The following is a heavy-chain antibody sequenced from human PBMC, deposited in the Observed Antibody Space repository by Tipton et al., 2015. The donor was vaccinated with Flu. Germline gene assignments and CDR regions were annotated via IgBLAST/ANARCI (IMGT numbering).Heavy chain of an antibody. V-gene: IGHV4-61*02. J-gene: IGHJ3*01. CDR2: IYYTGRT. CDR3: ARETAYTYAPLGDAFDV. D-gene: IGHD5-18*01. Sequence: TLSLTCTVSGVSISSGSQYWSWIRQPAGKGLEWIGCIYYTGRTNYNPSLNSRVTISLDTSRNQFSLKLSSVTAADTAMYYCARETAYTYAPLGDAFDVWGQGTMVTVSS. CDR1: GVSISSGSQY.